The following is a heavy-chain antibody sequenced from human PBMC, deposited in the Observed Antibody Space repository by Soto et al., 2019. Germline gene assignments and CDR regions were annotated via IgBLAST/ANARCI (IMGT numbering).Heavy chain of an antibody. J-gene: IGHJ6*02. CDR1: GFTFGDYA. D-gene: IGHD1-1*01. V-gene: IGHV3-49*03. CDR3: TRDRLERPASEGVYYYYYGMDG. CDR2: IRSKAYGGTT. Sequence: PGGSLRLSCTASGFTFGDYAMSWFRQAPGKGLEWVGFIRSKAYGGTTEYAASVKGRFTISRDDSKSIAYLQMNSLKTEDTAVYYCTRDRLERPASEGVYYYYYGMDGWGQGTTVTVSS.